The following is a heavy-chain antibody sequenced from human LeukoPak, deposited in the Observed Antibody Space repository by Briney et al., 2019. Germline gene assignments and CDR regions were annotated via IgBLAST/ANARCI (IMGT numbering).Heavy chain of an antibody. J-gene: IGHJ4*02. CDR3: ARMVSLDY. CDR2: IYYSGST. Sequence: PSETLSLSCTVSGGSISSYYWSWIRQPPGKGLEWIGYIYYSGSTNYNPPLNSRVTISVDTSKNQFSLKLSSVTAADTAVYYCARMVSLDYWGQGTLVTVSS. CDR1: GGSISSYY. V-gene: IGHV4-59*01. D-gene: IGHD5-18*01.